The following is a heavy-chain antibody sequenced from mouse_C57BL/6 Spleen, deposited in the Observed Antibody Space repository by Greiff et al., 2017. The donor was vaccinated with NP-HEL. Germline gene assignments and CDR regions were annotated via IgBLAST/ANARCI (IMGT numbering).Heavy chain of an antibody. D-gene: IGHD1-1*01. J-gene: IGHJ1*03. CDR3: ARSAYYYGRSYWYFDV. CDR2: IYPGRGNT. CDR1: GYTFTDYY. V-gene: IGHV1-84*01. Sequence: QVQLQQSGPELVKPGASVKISCKASGYTFTDYYINWVKQRPGQGLEWIGWIYPGRGNTKYNEKFKGKATLTVDTSSSTAYMQLSSLTSEDSAVYFCARSAYYYGRSYWYFDVWGTGTTVTVSS.